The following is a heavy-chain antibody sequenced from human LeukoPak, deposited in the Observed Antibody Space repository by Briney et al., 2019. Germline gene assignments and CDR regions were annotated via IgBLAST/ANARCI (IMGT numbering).Heavy chain of an antibody. CDR1: GFSLSTDGMR. D-gene: IGHD5-12*01. Sequence: SGPTLANPTQTLTLTCTFSGFSLSTDGMRVSWIRQPPGKALEWLARIDWDDDKFYSTSLKTRLTISKDTSKNQVILTMTNMDPVDTATYYCARESFSSGYSNFDYWGQGTLVTVSS. V-gene: IGHV2-70*04. CDR2: IDWDDDK. CDR3: ARESFSSGYSNFDY. J-gene: IGHJ4*02.